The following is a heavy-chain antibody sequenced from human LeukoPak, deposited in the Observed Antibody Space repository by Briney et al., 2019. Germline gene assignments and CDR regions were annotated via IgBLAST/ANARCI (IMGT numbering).Heavy chain of an antibody. CDR1: GYTFTSYA. CDR3: ARDLGYSYGSVY. D-gene: IGHD5-18*01. V-gene: IGHV1-3*01. CDR2: INAGNGNT. J-gene: IGHJ4*02. Sequence: ASVKVSCKASGYTFTSYAMHWVRQAPGQRLEWMGWINAGNGNTKYSQKFQGRVTFTRDTSASTAYMELSRLRFEDTAVYYCARDLGYSYGSVYWGQGTLVTVSS.